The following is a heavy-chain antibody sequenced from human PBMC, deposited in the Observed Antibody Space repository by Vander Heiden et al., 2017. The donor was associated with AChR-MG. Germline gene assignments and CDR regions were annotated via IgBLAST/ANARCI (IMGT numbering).Heavy chain of an antibody. CDR2: ISSSSSYI. J-gene: IGHJ4*02. D-gene: IGHD6-19*01. CDR1: GFTFSSYS. CDR3: AKEPREAVAGIFDY. Sequence: EVQLVESGGGLVKPGGSLRLSCAASGFTFSSYSMNWVRQAPGKGLEWVSSISSSSSYIYYADAGKGRFTISRDNAKNSLYLQMKRMRAEDTAVYYCAKEPREAVAGIFDYWGQGTLVTVSS. V-gene: IGHV3-21*01.